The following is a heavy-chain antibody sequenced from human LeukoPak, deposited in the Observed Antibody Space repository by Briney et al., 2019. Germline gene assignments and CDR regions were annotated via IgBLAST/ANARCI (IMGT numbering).Heavy chain of an antibody. CDR1: GYSFTSYW. CDR3: ATENNAAY. Sequence: GESLKISCKGSGYSFTSYWIGWVRQMPGKGLEWMGIIYPGDSDTRYSPSFQGQVTISADRSISTAYLQWSSLRAEDTAVYYCATENNAAYWGQGTLVTVSS. D-gene: IGHD2-15*01. CDR2: IYPGDSDT. V-gene: IGHV5-51*01. J-gene: IGHJ4*02.